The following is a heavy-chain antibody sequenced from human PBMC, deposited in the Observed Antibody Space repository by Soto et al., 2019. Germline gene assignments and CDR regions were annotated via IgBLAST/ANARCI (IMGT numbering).Heavy chain of an antibody. D-gene: IGHD3-22*01. V-gene: IGHV4-34*01. Sequence: QVQLQQWGAGLLKPSETLSLTCAVYGGSFSGYYWSWIRQPPGKGLEWIGEINHSGSTNYNPSLKSRVTISVDTSKNQFSLKLSSVTAADTAVYYCARRITMIVVVTRGWVFDYWGQGTLVTVSS. J-gene: IGHJ4*02. CDR3: ARRITMIVVVTRGWVFDY. CDR2: INHSGST. CDR1: GGSFSGYY.